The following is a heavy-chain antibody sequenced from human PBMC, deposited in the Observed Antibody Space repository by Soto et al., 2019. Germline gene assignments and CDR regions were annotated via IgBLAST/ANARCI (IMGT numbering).Heavy chain of an antibody. CDR3: AREYCSSGSCQPSYYYGMDV. J-gene: IGHJ6*02. Sequence: AVKVSCTASGGTLSIDAISWVRPAPGQVLEWMGGIIPIFGTANYAQKFQGRVTITADESTSTAYMELSSLRSEDTAVYYCAREYCSSGSCQPSYYYGMDVWGQGTTVTVSS. CDR1: GGTLSIDA. CDR2: IIPIFGTA. V-gene: IGHV1-69*01. D-gene: IGHD2-15*01.